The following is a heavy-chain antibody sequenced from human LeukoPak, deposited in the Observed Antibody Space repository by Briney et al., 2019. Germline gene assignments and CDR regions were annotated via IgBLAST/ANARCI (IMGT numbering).Heavy chain of an antibody. V-gene: IGHV3-7*05. D-gene: IGHD3-10*01. CDR1: GFTFSRYW. J-gene: IGHJ4*02. CDR3: AKMGGGFGSGSSALNSFDY. Sequence: PGGSLRLSCAASGFTFSRYWMSWVRQAPGRGLEWVANIKHDGSQKYYVDSVKGRFTISRDDSKDTLYLQMNSLRAEDTAVYFCAKMGGGFGSGSSALNSFDYWGQGTLVTVSS. CDR2: IKHDGSQK.